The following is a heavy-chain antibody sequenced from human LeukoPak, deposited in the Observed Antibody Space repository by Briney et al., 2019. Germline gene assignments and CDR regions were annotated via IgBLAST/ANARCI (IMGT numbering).Heavy chain of an antibody. CDR1: VFTLSNNY. CDR2: IYSGGST. Sequence: GGSLRLSCTVSVFTLSNNYMTWVRQAPAKGLQWVSVIYSGGSTYYADSVKGRFTISRDNSKNTLYLQMNSLRAEDTAVYYCTRDLGIAVAVGGWGQGTLVTVSS. J-gene: IGHJ4*02. V-gene: IGHV3-66*01. D-gene: IGHD6-19*01. CDR3: TRDLGIAVAVGG.